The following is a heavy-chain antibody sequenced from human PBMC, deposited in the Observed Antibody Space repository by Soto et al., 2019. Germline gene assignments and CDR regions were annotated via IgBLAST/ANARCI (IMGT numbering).Heavy chain of an antibody. V-gene: IGHV3-33*01. CDR3: ASDTGKAGGAFDI. D-gene: IGHD2-15*01. Sequence: GGSLRLSCAASGFTFSSYGMHWVRQAPGKGLEWVAVIWYDGSNKYYADSVKGRFTISRDNSKNTLYLQMNSLRAEDTAVYYCASDTGKAGGAFDIWRKGTTVTV. CDR1: GFTFSSYG. J-gene: IGHJ3*02. CDR2: IWYDGSNK.